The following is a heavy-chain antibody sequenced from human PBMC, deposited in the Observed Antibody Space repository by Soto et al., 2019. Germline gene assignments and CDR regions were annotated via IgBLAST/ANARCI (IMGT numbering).Heavy chain of an antibody. J-gene: IGHJ5*01. Sequence: LSLTCSVSGDSISNLDYFWAWIRQPPGQALEYIGYIYKSATTYYNPSFESRVAISVDTSKSQFSLNVTSVTAADTAVYFCARGRYCLTGRCFPNWFDSWSQGALVTVSS. D-gene: IGHD7-27*01. CDR1: GDSISNLDYF. CDR3: ARGRYCLTGRCFPNWFDS. V-gene: IGHV4-30-4*01. CDR2: IYKSATT.